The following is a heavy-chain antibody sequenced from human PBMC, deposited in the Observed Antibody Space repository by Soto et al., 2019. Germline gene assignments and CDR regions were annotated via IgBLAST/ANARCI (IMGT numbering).Heavy chain of an antibody. Sequence: ASVKVSCKASGYTLTSYAVHWVRQAPGQRLELMGWINAGNGNTKYSQKFQGRVTITRDTSASTAYMELSSLRSEDTAAYYCARCGGRYYDSSGYYEEYQFDYWGQGTLVTVSS. CDR2: INAGNGNT. CDR1: GYTLTSYA. D-gene: IGHD3-22*01. J-gene: IGHJ4*02. CDR3: ARCGGRYYDSSGYYEEYQFDY. V-gene: IGHV1-3*01.